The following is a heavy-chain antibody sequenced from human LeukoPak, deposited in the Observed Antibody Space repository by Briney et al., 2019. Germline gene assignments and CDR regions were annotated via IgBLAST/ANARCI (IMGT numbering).Heavy chain of an antibody. D-gene: IGHD3-9*01. CDR3: AXXPXXRXFXXLXPQXYFXY. CDR2: INPNSGGT. CDR1: XYTFTGYY. Sequence: XXXXYTFTGYYMHWVRQAPGQGLEWMGWINPNSGGTNYAQKFQGRVTMTRDTSISTAYMELSRLRSDDTAVYYCAXXPXXRXFXXLXPQXYFXYWGQGTLXTVSS. V-gene: IGHV1-2*02. J-gene: IGHJ4*02.